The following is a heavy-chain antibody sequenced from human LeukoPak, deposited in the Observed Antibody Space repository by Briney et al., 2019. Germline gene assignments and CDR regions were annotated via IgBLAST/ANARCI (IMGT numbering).Heavy chain of an antibody. D-gene: IGHD1-26*01. CDR3: ARVPVYSGTYFDY. V-gene: IGHV4-30-4*01. CDR2: IYYSGST. Sequence: SETLSLTCTVSGGSISSGDYYWSWLRQPPGMGLEWIGYIYYSGSTYFNPSLKSRVTISVETSKNQFSLKLSSVTAADTAVYYCARVPVYSGTYFDYWGQGTLVTVSS. J-gene: IGHJ4*02. CDR1: GGSISSGDYY.